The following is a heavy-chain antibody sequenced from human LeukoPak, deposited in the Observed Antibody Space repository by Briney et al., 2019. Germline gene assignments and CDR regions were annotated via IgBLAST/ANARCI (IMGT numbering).Heavy chain of an antibody. D-gene: IGHD5-24*01. CDR1: GHTFTSYD. CDR3: ARVRPWDGYNPYYFDY. J-gene: IGHJ4*02. CDR2: MNPNSGNT. V-gene: IGHV1-8*03. Sequence: VASVKVSCTASGHTFTSYDINWVRQAPGQGLEWMGWMNPNSGNTGYAQKFQGRVTITRNTSISTAYMELSSLRSEDTAVYYCARVRPWDGYNPYYFDYWGQGTLVTVSS.